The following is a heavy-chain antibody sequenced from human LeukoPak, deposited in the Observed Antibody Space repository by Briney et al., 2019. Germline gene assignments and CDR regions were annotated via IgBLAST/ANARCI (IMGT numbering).Heavy chain of an antibody. J-gene: IGHJ4*02. Sequence: TGGSLRLSCAASGFTFSSYAMTWVRQAPGKGLEWVGRIKNKNEGGASHYAASVKDRFSISRDDSRTTLFLQMNSLKIEDTGVYYCTTGIDDGGGYWGQGTQVTVSS. CDR2: IKNKNEGGAS. V-gene: IGHV3-15*06. D-gene: IGHD3-10*01. CDR1: GFTFSSYA. CDR3: TTGIDDGGGY.